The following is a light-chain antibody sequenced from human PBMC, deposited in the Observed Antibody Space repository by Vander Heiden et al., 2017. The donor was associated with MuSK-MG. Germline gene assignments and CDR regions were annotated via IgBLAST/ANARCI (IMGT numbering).Light chain of an antibody. J-gene: IGLJ2*01. CDR1: HLGSKS. CDR3: QVGDSSSDHVV. CDR2: DDS. V-gene: IGLV3-21*02. Sequence: SYVLTQPPSVSVAPGPTARITCGGNHLGSKSVHWYQQKPGQAPVLVVYDDSDRLSGIPERFSGSNYGDTATLTTNRVEAGDEADYYCQVGDSSSDHVVFGGGTKRTVL.